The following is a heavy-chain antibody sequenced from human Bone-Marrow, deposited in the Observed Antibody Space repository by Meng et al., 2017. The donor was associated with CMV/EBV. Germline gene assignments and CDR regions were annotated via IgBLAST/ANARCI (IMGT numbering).Heavy chain of an antibody. Sequence: SVKVSCKASGCTFSSYTISWVRQAPGQGLEWMGRIIPILGIANYAQKFQGRVTITADKSTSTAYMELSSLRSEDTAVYYCARDRRGYSGYNFWFDPWGQGTLVTVSS. CDR1: GCTFSSYT. J-gene: IGHJ5*02. V-gene: IGHV1-69*04. CDR2: IIPILGIA. CDR3: ARDRRGYSGYNFWFDP. D-gene: IGHD5-12*01.